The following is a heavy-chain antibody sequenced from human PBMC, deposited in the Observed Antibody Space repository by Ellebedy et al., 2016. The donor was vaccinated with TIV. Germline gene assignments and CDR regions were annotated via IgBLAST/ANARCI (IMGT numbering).Heavy chain of an antibody. D-gene: IGHD2-15*01. CDR3: VRGPLGYCSGGSCSADY. J-gene: IGHJ4*02. Sequence: KVSCKGSGYSFTSYWIGWARQMPGKGLEWMGNIYPGDSNTAYSPSFQGQVTISADKSISSAYLQWSSLKASDTAMYYCVRGPLGYCSGGSCSADYWGQGTLVTVSS. CDR1: GYSFTSYW. V-gene: IGHV5-51*01. CDR2: IYPGDSNT.